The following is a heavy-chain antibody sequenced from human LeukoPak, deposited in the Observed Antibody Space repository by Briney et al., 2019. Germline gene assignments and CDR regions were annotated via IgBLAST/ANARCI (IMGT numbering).Heavy chain of an antibody. CDR1: GGTFSSYA. D-gene: IGHD3-10*01. CDR2: FIPIFGTA. Sequence: ASVKVSCKASGGTFSSYAISWVRQAPGQGLELMGGFIPIFGTANYAQKFQGRVTITTDESTSTAYMELSSLRSEDTAVYYCASSYGSGSGYYYYYYMDVWGKGTTVTVSS. V-gene: IGHV1-69*05. CDR3: ASSYGSGSGYYYYYYMDV. J-gene: IGHJ6*03.